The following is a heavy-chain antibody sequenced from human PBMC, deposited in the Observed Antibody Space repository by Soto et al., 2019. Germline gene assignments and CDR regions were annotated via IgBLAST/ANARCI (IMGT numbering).Heavy chain of an antibody. D-gene: IGHD4-17*01. CDR3: TTSTNPYGDYDHY. CDR1: GFSFTHAW. J-gene: IGHJ4*02. V-gene: IGHV3-15*07. Sequence: EVQVVESGGALVKPGGSLRLSCAASGFSFTHAWMNWVRQAQGKGPEWVGRIKTKDDGETTDYAAPVKGRFAISRDDSPKTVFLQMSGLKTEDAALYYGTTSTNPYGDYDHYLGQGTLVTVSS. CDR2: IKTKDDGETT.